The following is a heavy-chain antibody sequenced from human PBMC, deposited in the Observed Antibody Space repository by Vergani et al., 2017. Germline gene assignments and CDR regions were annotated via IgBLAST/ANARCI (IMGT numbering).Heavy chain of an antibody. D-gene: IGHD4-17*01. CDR3: ARRRGSDYGDLFGFDP. CDR2: IYYSGST. V-gene: IGHV4-39*07. J-gene: IGHJ5*02. Sequence: QLQLQESGPGLVKPSETLSLTCTVSGGSISSSSYYWGWIRQPPGKGLEWIGSIYYSGSTYYNPSLKSRVTISVDTSKNQFSLKLSSVTAADTAMYYCARRRGSDYGDLFGFDPWGQGTLVTVSS. CDR1: GGSISSSSYY.